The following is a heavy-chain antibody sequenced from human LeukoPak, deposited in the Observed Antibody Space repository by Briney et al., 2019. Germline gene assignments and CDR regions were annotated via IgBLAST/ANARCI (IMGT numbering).Heavy chain of an antibody. J-gene: IGHJ1*01. CDR1: GGSFSGPY. CDR2: INHIGRT. Sequence: PSETLSLTCAVYGGSFSGPYWSWIRQPPGMGLEWIGEINHIGRTTYNPSLKSRVTISVDRSNNQFSLKLSSVTAADTAVYYCARGGRDYYGSGGRFQHWGQGTLVTVSS. CDR3: ARGGRDYYGSGGRFQH. D-gene: IGHD3-10*01. V-gene: IGHV4-34*01.